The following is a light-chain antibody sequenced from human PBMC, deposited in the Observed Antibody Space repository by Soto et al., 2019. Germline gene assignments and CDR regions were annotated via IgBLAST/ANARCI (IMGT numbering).Light chain of an antibody. V-gene: IGKV3-11*01. Sequence: EIVLTQSPAKLSLSPGERATLSCRASQSISGYVAWYQQKPGQAPRLLIYDVANRAVGIPVRFSGSGSGTDFTLTISSLEPEDFAVYYCQHYGRSPITFGQGTRLEIK. CDR3: QHYGRSPIT. J-gene: IGKJ5*01. CDR1: QSISGY. CDR2: DVA.